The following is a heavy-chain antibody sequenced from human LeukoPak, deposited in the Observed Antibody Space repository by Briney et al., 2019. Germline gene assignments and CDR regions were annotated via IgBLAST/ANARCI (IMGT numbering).Heavy chain of an antibody. Sequence: SQTLSLTCAISGDSASSNSAAWNWIRQSPSRGLEWLGRTYYRSKWSNNYALSVKSRITINSDTSKNQFSLQLNSVTPEDTALYYCARGDQAFDIWGQGTKVTVSS. CDR1: GDSASSNSAA. CDR2: TYYRSKWSN. J-gene: IGHJ3*02. V-gene: IGHV6-1*01. CDR3: ARGDQAFDI.